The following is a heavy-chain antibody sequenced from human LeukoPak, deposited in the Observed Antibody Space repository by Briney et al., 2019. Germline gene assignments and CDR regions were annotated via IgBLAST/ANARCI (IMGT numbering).Heavy chain of an antibody. Sequence: SGGSLRLSCAASGFTFSSYAMSWVRQAPGKGLEWVSVISGSGGSTYYADSVKGRFTISRDNSKNTLHLQMNSLRAEDTAVYYGAKARVAGPPYYFHGMDVWGQGTTVTVSS. CDR1: GFTFSSYA. V-gene: IGHV3-23*01. J-gene: IGHJ6*02. CDR2: ISGSGGST. CDR3: AKARVAGPPYYFHGMDV. D-gene: IGHD6-19*01.